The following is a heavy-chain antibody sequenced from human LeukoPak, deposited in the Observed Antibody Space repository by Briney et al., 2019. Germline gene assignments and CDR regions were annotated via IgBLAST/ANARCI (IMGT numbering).Heavy chain of an antibody. CDR3: AREPGMVGALPSYFDY. Sequence: GRSLRLSCAASGFTFSSYAMHWVRQAPGKGLEWVAVISYDGSNKYYADSVKGRFTISRDNSKNTLYLQMNSLRAEDTAVYYCAREPGMVGALPSYFDYWGQGTLVTVSS. CDR1: GFTFSSYA. J-gene: IGHJ4*02. V-gene: IGHV3-30-3*01. D-gene: IGHD1-26*01. CDR2: ISYDGSNK.